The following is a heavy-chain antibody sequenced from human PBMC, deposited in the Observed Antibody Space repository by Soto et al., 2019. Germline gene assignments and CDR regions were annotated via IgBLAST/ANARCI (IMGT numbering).Heavy chain of an antibody. D-gene: IGHD2-15*01. CDR2: IIPILGIA. V-gene: IGHV1-69*02. J-gene: IGHJ4*01. CDR3: ARVVAATRDRYFDY. Sequence: QVQLVQSGAEVKKPGSSVKVSCKASGGTFSSYTISWVRQAPGQGLEWMGRIIPILGIANYAQKFQGRVTITADKSTSTAYMELSSLRSEDTAVYYCARVVAATRDRYFDYWGHGTLVTVSS. CDR1: GGTFSSYT.